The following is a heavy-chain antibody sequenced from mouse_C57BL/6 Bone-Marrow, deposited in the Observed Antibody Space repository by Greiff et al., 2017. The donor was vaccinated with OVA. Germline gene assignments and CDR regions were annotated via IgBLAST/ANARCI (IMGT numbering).Heavy chain of an antibody. D-gene: IGHD2-3*01. CDR2: IYPGDGDT. V-gene: IGHV1-82*01. J-gene: IGHJ2*01. CDR1: GYAFSSSW. Sequence: QVQLQQSGPELVQPGASVKISCKASGYAFSSSWMNWVKQRPGKGLEWIGRIYPGDGDTNYNGKFTGKATLTANKSSLTSYMQLSSLTSEDSAVYFCARHEDGYYASYFDYWGQGTTLTVSS. CDR3: ARHEDGYYASYFDY.